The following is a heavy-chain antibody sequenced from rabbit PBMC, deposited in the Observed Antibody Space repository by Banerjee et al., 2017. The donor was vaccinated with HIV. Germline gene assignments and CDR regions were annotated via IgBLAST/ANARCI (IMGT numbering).Heavy chain of an antibody. CDR3: VRDHVVARVAFGWYFDL. V-gene: IGHV1S8*01. J-gene: IGHJ4*01. D-gene: IGHD4-1*01. Sequence: ASWVNGRFTISSHNAQNTLYLQLNSLTAADTATYFCVRDHVVARVAFGWYFDLWGPGTLVTVS.